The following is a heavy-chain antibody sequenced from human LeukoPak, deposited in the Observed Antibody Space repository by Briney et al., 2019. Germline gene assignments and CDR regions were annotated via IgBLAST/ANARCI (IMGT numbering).Heavy chain of an antibody. CDR1: GGSISSYY. D-gene: IGHD3-22*01. CDR3: ARGEYYDSSGYAYYYGMDV. CDR2: INHSGST. Sequence: SETLSLTCTVSGGSISSYYWSWIRQPPGKGLEWIGEINHSGSTNYNPSLKSRVTISVDTSKNQFSLKLSSVTAADTAVYYCARGEYYDSSGYAYYYGMDVWGQGTTVTVSS. V-gene: IGHV4-34*01. J-gene: IGHJ6*02.